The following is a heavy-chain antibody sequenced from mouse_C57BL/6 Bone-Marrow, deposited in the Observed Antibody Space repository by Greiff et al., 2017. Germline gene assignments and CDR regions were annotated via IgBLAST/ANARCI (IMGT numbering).Heavy chain of an antibody. V-gene: IGHV1-61*01. CDR2: IYPSDSET. CDR1: GYTFTSYW. CDR3: ARRRDGYNFDY. J-gene: IGHJ2*01. D-gene: IGHD2-3*01. Sequence: QVQLQQPEAELVRPGSSVKLSCKASGYTFTSYWMDWVKQRPGQGLEWIGNIYPSDSETHYNQKFKDKATLTVDKSSSTAYMQLSSLTSEDSAVYYCARRRDGYNFDYWGQGTTLTVSS.